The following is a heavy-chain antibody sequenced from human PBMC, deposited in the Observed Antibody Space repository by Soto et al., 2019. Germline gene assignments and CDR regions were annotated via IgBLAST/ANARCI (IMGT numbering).Heavy chain of an antibody. J-gene: IGHJ6*02. CDR1: GGTFSSYA. V-gene: IGHV1-69*12. D-gene: IGHD4-17*01. CDR2: IIPIFGTA. CDR3: ASHTVPTRGVYYYYYGMDV. Sequence: QVQLVQSGAEVKKPGSSVKVSCKASGGTFSSYAISWVRQAPGQGLEWMGGIIPIFGTANNAQKFQGRVTNTAYEATSTAYMELSSLSAEDTAVYYCASHTVPTRGVYYYYYGMDVWGQGTTVTVSS.